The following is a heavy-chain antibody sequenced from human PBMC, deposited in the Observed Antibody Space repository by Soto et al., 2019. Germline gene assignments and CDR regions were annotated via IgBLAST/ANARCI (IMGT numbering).Heavy chain of an antibody. Sequence: QVQLQESGPGLVKPSETLSLTCTVSGGSISSYYWSWIRQPPGKGLEWIGYIYYSGSTNYNPSLKSRFTISVDTSKNQFSLKLSSVTAADTAVYYCARHVAYGASSLEIDYWGQGTLVTVSS. CDR1: GGSISSYY. CDR3: ARHVAYGASSLEIDY. V-gene: IGHV4-59*08. D-gene: IGHD4-17*01. J-gene: IGHJ4*02. CDR2: IYYSGST.